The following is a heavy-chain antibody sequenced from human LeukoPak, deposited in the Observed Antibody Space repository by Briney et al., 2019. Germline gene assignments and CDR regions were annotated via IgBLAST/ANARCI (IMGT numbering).Heavy chain of an antibody. J-gene: IGHJ5*02. V-gene: IGHV4-39*01. Sequence: EPSETLSLTCTVSGGSISSSSYYWGWIRQPPGKGLEWIGSIYYRGSTYYNPSLKSRVTISVDTSKNQFSLKLSSVTAADTAVYYCAILTGYYYDSSGRNWFDPWGQGTLVTVSS. CDR2: IYYRGST. CDR1: GGSISSSSYY. CDR3: AILTGYYYDSSGRNWFDP. D-gene: IGHD3-22*01.